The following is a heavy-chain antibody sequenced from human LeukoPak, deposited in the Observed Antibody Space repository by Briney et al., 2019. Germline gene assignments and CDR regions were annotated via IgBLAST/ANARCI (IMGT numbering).Heavy chain of an antibody. J-gene: IGHJ4*02. V-gene: IGHV3-23*01. CDR3: ANTGQLGRGYFDY. CDR1: GFTFSSYA. Sequence: PGGSLRLSCAASGFTFSSYAMSWVRQAPGKGLEWVSAISGSGGSTYYADSVKGRFTISRDNSKNTLYLQMNSLRAEDTAVYYCANTGQLGRGYFDYWGQGTLVTVSS. CDR2: ISGSGGST. D-gene: IGHD6-6*01.